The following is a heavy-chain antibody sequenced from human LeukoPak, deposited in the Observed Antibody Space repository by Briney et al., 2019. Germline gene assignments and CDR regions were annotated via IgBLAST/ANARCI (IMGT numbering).Heavy chain of an antibody. CDR3: ARLAELDAFDI. CDR1: GYTFTSYY. Sequence: ASVKVSCKASGYTFTSYYMHWVRQAPGQGLEWMGIINPSGGSTSYAQKFQGRVTMTRDMSTSTVYMELSSLRSEDTAVYYCARLAELDAFDIWGQGTMVTVSS. D-gene: IGHD1-7*01. CDR2: INPSGGST. J-gene: IGHJ3*02. V-gene: IGHV1-46*01.